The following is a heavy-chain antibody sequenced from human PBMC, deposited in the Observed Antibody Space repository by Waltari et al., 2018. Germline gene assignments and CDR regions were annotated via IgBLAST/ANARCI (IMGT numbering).Heavy chain of an antibody. D-gene: IGHD6-6*01. CDR1: GFPFSSYG. CDR3: TLTGRDSSSPDFDY. Sequence: QVQLVESGGGVVQPGRSLRLSCAASGFPFSSYGMHWVRQAPGKGLEWVAVISYDGSNKYYADSVKGRFTISRDNSKNTLYLQMNSLRAEDTAVYYCTLTGRDSSSPDFDYWGQGTLVTVSS. J-gene: IGHJ4*02. CDR2: ISYDGSNK. V-gene: IGHV3-30*03.